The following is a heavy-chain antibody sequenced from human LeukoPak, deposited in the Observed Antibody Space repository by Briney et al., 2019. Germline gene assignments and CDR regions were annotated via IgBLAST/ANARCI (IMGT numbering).Heavy chain of an antibody. CDR2: INHSGNT. CDR1: GGSFSTYY. CDR3: AREANIATAIVWFDP. Sequence: SETLSLTCAVYGGSFSTYYWSWIRQPPGKGLEWIGEINHSGNTNYNPSLKSRVTISGDTSKNQFSLKLSSVTAADTAMYYCAREANIATAIVWFDPWGQGTLVTVSS. J-gene: IGHJ5*02. D-gene: IGHD6-13*01. V-gene: IGHV4-34*01.